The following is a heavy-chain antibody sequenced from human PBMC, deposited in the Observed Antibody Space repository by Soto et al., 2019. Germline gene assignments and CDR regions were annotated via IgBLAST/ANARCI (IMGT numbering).Heavy chain of an antibody. CDR1: GFNFASSW. CDR3: ARASREPAADK. D-gene: IGHD6-13*01. J-gene: IGHJ4*02. Sequence: EVQVVESGGGLVQPGGSLRLSCVASGFNFASSWLNWVRQTPGKGLEWVANISPEGASRNYVDSVRGRFTVSRDDAKRSLYLQMNSLRADDTALCYCARASREPAADKWGQGTLVTVSS. CDR2: ISPEGASR. V-gene: IGHV3-7*03.